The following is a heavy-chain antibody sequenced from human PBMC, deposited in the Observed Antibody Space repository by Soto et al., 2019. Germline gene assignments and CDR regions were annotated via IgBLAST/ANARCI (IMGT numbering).Heavy chain of an antibody. CDR2: IYHSRST. Sequence: SETLSLTCAVPSGSISSSNWWSWVRQPPGKGLEWIGEIYHSRSTNYNPSLKSRVTISVDKSKNQFSLKLSSVTAADTAVYYCARAGCSSTSCYAIHFDYWGQGTLVTVSS. D-gene: IGHD2-2*01. CDR3: ARAGCSSTSCYAIHFDY. CDR1: SGSISSSNW. J-gene: IGHJ4*02. V-gene: IGHV4-4*02.